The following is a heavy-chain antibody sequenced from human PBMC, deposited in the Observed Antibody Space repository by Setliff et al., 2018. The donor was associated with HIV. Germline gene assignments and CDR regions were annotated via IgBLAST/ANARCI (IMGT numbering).Heavy chain of an antibody. CDR2: IYYSGCS. CDR1: NDSINYQY. Sequence: PSETLSLTCTVSNDSINYQYWAWIRQPPGKGLEWIGSIYYSGCSHYNPSLKSRVTISVDPSKNQFSLKLISVSAADTAVYYCAKLLPAADMAREIDSWGQGTLVTVSS. J-gene: IGHJ4*02. D-gene: IGHD2-2*01. V-gene: IGHV4-59*05. CDR3: AKLLPAADMAREIDS.